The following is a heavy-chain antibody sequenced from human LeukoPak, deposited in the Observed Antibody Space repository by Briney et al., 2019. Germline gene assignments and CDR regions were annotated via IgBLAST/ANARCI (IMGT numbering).Heavy chain of an antibody. CDR2: IYSGGST. CDR1: GFTVSSNY. Sequence: PGGSLRLSCAASGFTVSSNYMSWVRQAPGKGLEWVSVIYSGGSTYYADSVKGRFTISRDNSKNTLYLQMNSLRAEDTAVYYCARLRYFDWLPYFDYWGQGTLVTVSS. V-gene: IGHV3-53*01. J-gene: IGHJ4*02. D-gene: IGHD3-9*01. CDR3: ARLRYFDWLPYFDY.